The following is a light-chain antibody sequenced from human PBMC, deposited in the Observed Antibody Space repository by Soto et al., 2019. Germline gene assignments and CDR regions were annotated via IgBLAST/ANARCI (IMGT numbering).Light chain of an antibody. Sequence: QSVLTQPASVSGSPGQSITISCTGTSSDVGGYNYVSWYQQQSGKAPKLMIHEVSNRPSGVSNRFSGSKSGNTASLTISGLQAEDEADYYCSLYTSSRAYVYGIGTKVTV. J-gene: IGLJ1*01. V-gene: IGLV2-14*01. CDR2: EVS. CDR3: SLYTSSRAYV. CDR1: SSDVGGYNY.